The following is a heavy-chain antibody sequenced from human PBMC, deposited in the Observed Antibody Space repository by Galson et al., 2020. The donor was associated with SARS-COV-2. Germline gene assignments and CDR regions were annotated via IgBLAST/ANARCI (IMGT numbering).Heavy chain of an antibody. J-gene: IGHJ4*02. CDR2: ISAYNGNT. CDR1: GYTFTSYG. D-gene: IGHD3-3*01. V-gene: IGHV1-18*04. Sequence: ASVKVSCKASGYTFTSYGISWVRQAPGQGLEWMGWISAYNGNTNYAQKLQGRVTITTDTSTSTAYMELRSLRSDDTAVYYCAGDQTTYYDFWSGYFYYFDYWGQGTLVTVSS. CDR3: AGDQTTYYDFWSGYFYYFDY.